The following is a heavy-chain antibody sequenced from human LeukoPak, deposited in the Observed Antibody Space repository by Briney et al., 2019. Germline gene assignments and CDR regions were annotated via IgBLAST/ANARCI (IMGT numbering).Heavy chain of an antibody. CDR1: EFSVGSNY. Sequence: GGSLRLSCAASEFSVGSNYMTWVRQAPGKGLEWVSLIYSGGSTYYADAVKGRFTISRDNSKNTLYLQMNSLRAEDTAVYYCARGRNMDYWGQGTLVTVSS. CDR2: IYSGGST. V-gene: IGHV3-66*01. CDR3: ARGRNMDY. D-gene: IGHD2/OR15-2a*01. J-gene: IGHJ4*02.